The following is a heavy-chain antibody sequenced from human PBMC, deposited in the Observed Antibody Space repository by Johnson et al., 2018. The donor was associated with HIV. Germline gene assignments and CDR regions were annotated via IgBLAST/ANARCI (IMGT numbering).Heavy chain of an antibody. Sequence: EVLLVESGGGLIQPGGSLRLSCAASGFTVSSNYMSWVRQAPGKGLEWVSVIYSGGSTYYADSVKGRFTISRHNSKNTLYLQMNSLRAEDTAVYYCARSLPGRGSYYAFDIWGQGTMVTVSS. CDR2: IYSGGST. J-gene: IGHJ3*02. D-gene: IGHD1-26*01. V-gene: IGHV3-53*01. CDR1: GFTVSSNY. CDR3: ARSLPGRGSYYAFDI.